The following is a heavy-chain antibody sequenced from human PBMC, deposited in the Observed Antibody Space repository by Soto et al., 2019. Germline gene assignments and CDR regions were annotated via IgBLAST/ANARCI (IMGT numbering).Heavy chain of an antibody. CDR1: RCTFTRFY. CDR2: MNPNSGGT. V-gene: IGHV1-2*02. Sequence: GASVKVSCKPSRCTFTRFYIHWVRQVPGQGLERMGWMNPNSGGTNYVKKFQGRVTMTNDTSINAAYMELSGLRSDDTTVYYCARATITATIIDYWGPGALVTVSS. J-gene: IGHJ4*02. CDR3: ARATITATIIDY. D-gene: IGHD1-7*01.